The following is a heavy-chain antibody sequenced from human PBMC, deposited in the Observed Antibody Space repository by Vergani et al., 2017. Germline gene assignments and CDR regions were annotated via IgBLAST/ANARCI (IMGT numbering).Heavy chain of an antibody. V-gene: IGHV4-31*03. CDR3: ARGGRIPAGLLDYYYYYMDV. D-gene: IGHD2-2*01. Sequence: QVQLQESGPGLVKPSQTLSLPCTVSGGSISSGGYYWSWLRQHPGKGLEWIGYIYYSGSTYYNPSLKSRVTISVDTSKNQFSLKLSSVTAADAAVYYGARGGRIPAGLLDYYYYYMDVWGKGTTVTVSS. J-gene: IGHJ6*03. CDR2: IYYSGST. CDR1: GGSISSGGYY.